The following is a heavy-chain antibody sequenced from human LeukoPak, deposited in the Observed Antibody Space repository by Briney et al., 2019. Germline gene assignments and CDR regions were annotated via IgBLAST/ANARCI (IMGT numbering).Heavy chain of an antibody. D-gene: IGHD2-15*01. V-gene: IGHV3-74*01. CDR3: VSFYETY. J-gene: IGHJ4*02. CDR1: GNYW. CDR2: INGDGSWT. Sequence: GGSLRLSCAASGNYWMHWVRQAPGKGLVWVSHINGDGSWTTYADSVKGRFTISKGNAKNTVYLQMNSLRAEDTAVYYCVSFYETYWGRGTLVTVSS.